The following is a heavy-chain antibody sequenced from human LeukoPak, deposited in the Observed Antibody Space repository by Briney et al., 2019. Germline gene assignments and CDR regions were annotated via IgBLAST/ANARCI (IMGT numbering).Heavy chain of an antibody. J-gene: IGHJ4*02. CDR1: GYTLTELS. Sequence: WASVKVSCKVSGYTLTELSMHWVRQAPGKGLEWMGGFDPEDGETIYAQKFQGRVTMTEDTSTDTAYMELSSLRSEDTAVYYCATDRETVTTSLIPLGYWGQGTLVTVSS. D-gene: IGHD4-11*01. CDR3: ATDRETVTTSLIPLGY. CDR2: FDPEDGET. V-gene: IGHV1-24*01.